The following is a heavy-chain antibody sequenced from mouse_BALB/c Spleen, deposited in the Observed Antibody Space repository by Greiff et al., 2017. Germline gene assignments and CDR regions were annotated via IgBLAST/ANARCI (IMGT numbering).Heavy chain of an antibody. V-gene: IGHV1-14*01. Sequence: EVKLQESGPELVKPGASVKMSCKASGYTFTSYVMHWVKQKPGQGLEWIGYINPYNDGTKYNEKFKGKATLTSDKSSSTAYMELSSLTSEDSAVYYCARSRSLLAMDYWGQGTSVTVSS. J-gene: IGHJ4*01. CDR2: INPYNDGT. D-gene: IGHD6-1*01. CDR3: ARSRSLLAMDY. CDR1: GYTFTSYV.